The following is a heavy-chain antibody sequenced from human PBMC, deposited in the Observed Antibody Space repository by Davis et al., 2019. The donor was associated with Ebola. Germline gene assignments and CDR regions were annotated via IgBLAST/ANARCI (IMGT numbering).Heavy chain of an antibody. D-gene: IGHD6-13*01. CDR2: INHSGST. CDR3: ARGATSWVYYGMDV. Sequence: PSETLSLTCAVYGGSFSNYYWSWIRQPPGKGLEWIGEINHSGSTNYNPSLKSRVTISVDTSKNQFSLRLSSVTAADTAVYYCARGATSWVYYGMDVWGKGTTVTVSS. J-gene: IGHJ6*04. V-gene: IGHV4-34*01. CDR1: GGSFSNYY.